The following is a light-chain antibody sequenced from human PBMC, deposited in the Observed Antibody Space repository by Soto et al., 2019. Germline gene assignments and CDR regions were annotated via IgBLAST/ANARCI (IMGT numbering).Light chain of an antibody. CDR3: QSYDSSLSGYV. J-gene: IGLJ1*01. V-gene: IGLV1-40*01. CDR1: SSNIGAGYE. Sequence: QSVLTQPPSVSEAPGQRVTISCTGSSSNIGAGYEAHWYQQVPGTAPKLLIYDNNNRPSGVSDRFSGSKSGTAASLAITGLQAEDEAEYYCQSYDSSLSGYVFGTGTKLTVL. CDR2: DNN.